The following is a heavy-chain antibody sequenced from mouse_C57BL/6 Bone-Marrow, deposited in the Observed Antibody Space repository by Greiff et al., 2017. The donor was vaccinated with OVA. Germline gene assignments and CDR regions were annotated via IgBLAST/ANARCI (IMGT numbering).Heavy chain of an antibody. D-gene: IGHD1-1*01. V-gene: IGHV1-11*01. CDR2: IYPVSGET. CDR3: GRGYYGSSYYFDY. J-gene: IGHJ2*01. CDR1: CYPFTDHI. Sequence: QQSGAELASPWALVTPFFKASCYPFTDHIMNLVKKRPGQGLELVGRIYPVSGETNLNQKFMGNATSCVDRSSSTVYMVLNSLTSEDPAAYYCGRGYYGSSYYFDYWGQGTTLTVSS.